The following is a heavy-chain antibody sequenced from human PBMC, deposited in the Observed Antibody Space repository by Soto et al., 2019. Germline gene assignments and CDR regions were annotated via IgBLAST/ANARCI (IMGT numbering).Heavy chain of an antibody. D-gene: IGHD4-17*01. CDR3: ARDPAHDYGDSVPIFGMDV. V-gene: IGHV1-69*06. CDR2: IIPIFGTA. J-gene: IGHJ6*02. CDR1: GGTFSSYA. Sequence: QVQLVQSGAEVKKPGSSVKVSCKASGGTFSSYAISWVRQAPGQGLEWMGGIIPIFGTANYAQKFQGRVTITADKSTSTAYMELSSLRSEDTAVYYCARDPAHDYGDSVPIFGMDVWGQGTTVTVSS.